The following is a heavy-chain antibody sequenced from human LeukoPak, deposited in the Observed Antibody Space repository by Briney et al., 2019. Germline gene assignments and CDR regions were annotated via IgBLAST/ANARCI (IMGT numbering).Heavy chain of an antibody. D-gene: IGHD3-22*01. CDR1: GFTFSTYA. CDR3: AKGHYYDSSGYSPFDY. J-gene: IGHJ4*02. V-gene: IGHV3-30*04. CDR2: ISYDGSNK. Sequence: PGGSLRLSCSASGFTFSTYAMHWVRQAPGKGLEWVAVISYDGSNKYYADSVKGRFTISRDNSKNTLYLQMNSLRAEDTAVYYCAKGHYYDSSGYSPFDYWGQGTLVTVSS.